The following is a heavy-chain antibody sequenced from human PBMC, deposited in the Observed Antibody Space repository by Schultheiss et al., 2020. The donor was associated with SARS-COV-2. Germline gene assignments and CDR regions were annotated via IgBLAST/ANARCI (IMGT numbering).Heavy chain of an antibody. V-gene: IGHV3-7*01. J-gene: IGHJ4*02. CDR3: ARGAYCGGDCSVDY. CDR2: IKQDGSGK. D-gene: IGHD2-21*02. Sequence: GGSLRLSCAASGFTFSSYSMNWVRQAPGKGLEWVANIKQDGSGKYYVDSVKGRFTISRDNAKNTLYLQMNSLRAEDTAVYYCARGAYCGGDCSVDYWGQGTLVTVSS. CDR1: GFTFSSYS.